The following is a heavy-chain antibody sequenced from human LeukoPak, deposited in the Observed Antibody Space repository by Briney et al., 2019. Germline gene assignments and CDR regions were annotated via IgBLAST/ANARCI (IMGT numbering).Heavy chain of an antibody. Sequence: PSETLSLTCSVSGGSIGSSSYYWGWIRQPPGKGLEWIGEINHSGSTNCNPSLKSRVTISVDTSKNQFSLKLSSVTAADTAVYYCARVVVDYVWGSYSSGDEKVFDYWGLGTLVTVSS. J-gene: IGHJ4*02. D-gene: IGHD3-16*01. CDR2: INHSGST. CDR3: ARVVVDYVWGSYSSGDEKVFDY. CDR1: GGSIGSSSYY. V-gene: IGHV4-39*07.